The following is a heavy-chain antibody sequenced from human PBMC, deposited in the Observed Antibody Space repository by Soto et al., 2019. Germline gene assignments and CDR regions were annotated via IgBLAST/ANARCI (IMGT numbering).Heavy chain of an antibody. CDR1: GGSILDSTYY. CDR2: IFYSGGT. D-gene: IGHD3-22*01. V-gene: IGHV4-39*01. J-gene: IGHJ4*02. CDR3: ARPKDYDDCLDS. Sequence: SETLSLTCTVSGGSILDSTYYWAWIRQSPGKGLEWIGTIFYSGGTFYTPSLKSRVTMSVDTSNNQFSLKLSSVTAADTAVYYCARPKDYDDCLDSWGQGTRVTVSS.